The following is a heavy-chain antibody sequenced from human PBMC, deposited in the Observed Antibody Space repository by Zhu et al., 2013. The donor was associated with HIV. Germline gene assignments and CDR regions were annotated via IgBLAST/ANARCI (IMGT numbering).Heavy chain of an antibody. D-gene: IGHD4-4*01. J-gene: IGHJ6*02. Sequence: QVQLVQSGAEVKKPGSSVKVSCKASGGTFSSYAISWVRQAPGQGLEWMGGIIPIFGTANYAQKFQGRVTITADKSTSTAYMELSSLRSEDTAVYYCAREVVTTVTLYYYGMDVWGQGTTVTVSS. V-gene: IGHV1-69*06. CDR2: IIPIFGTA. CDR1: GGTFSSYA. CDR3: AREVVTTVTLYYYGMDV.